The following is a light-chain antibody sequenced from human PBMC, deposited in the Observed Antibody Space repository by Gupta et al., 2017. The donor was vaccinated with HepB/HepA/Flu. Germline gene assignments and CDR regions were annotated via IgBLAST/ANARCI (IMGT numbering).Light chain of an antibody. J-gene: IGLJ2*01. CDR1: SSNIGAGYD. Sequence: QSVLTQPPSVSGAPGQRVTISCTGSSSNIGAGYDVHWYQQLPGTAPKLLIYGNINRPSGVPSRRSGATYGASASLLITGVHDDDEAAYYCWCYYISLSGVVFGGGTKLTVL. CDR3: WCYYISLSGVV. CDR2: GNI. V-gene: IGLV1-40*01.